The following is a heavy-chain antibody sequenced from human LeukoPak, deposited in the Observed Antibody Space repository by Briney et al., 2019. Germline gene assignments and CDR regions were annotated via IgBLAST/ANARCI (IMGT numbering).Heavy chain of an antibody. D-gene: IGHD3-22*01. Sequence: GGSLRLSCAASGFTFSSYTMTWVRQAPGKGLEWVSAISGSAGSTYYADSVKGRFTISRDNSKNTLYLQMNSLRAEDTAVYYCAKELYDIEDPWYFDLWGRGTLVTVSS. J-gene: IGHJ2*01. V-gene: IGHV3-23*01. CDR2: ISGSAGST. CDR3: AKELYDIEDPWYFDL. CDR1: GFTFSSYT.